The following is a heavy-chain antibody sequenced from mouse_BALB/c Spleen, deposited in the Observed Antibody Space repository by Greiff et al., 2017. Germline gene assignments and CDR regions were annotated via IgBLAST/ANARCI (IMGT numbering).Heavy chain of an antibody. J-gene: IGHJ3*01. Sequence: QVQLQQSGAELVRPGTSVKVSCKASGYAFTNYLIEWVKQRPGQGLEWIGVINPGSGGTNYNEKFKGKATLTADKSSSTAYMQLSSLTSDDSAVYFCARDYGSSYESAYWGQGTLVTVSA. CDR2: INPGSGGT. V-gene: IGHV1-54*01. CDR1: GYAFTNYL. D-gene: IGHD1-1*01. CDR3: ARDYGSSYESAY.